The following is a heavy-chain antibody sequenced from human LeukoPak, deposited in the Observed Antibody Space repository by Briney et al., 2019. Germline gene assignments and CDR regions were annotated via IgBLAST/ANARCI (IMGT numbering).Heavy chain of an antibody. CDR2: INHSGST. CDR3: ARGDWGYSYGYYYYGMDV. Sequence: SETLSLTCAVYGGSFSGYYWSWTRQPPGKGLEWIGEINHSGSTNYNPSLKSRVTISVDTSKNQFSLKVSSVTAADTAVYYCARGDWGYSYGYYYYGMDVWGQGTTVTVSS. V-gene: IGHV4-34*01. CDR1: GGSFSGYY. J-gene: IGHJ6*02. D-gene: IGHD5-18*01.